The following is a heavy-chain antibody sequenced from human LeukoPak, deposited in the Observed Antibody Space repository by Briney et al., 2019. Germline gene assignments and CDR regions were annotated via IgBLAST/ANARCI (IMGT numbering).Heavy chain of an antibody. D-gene: IGHD2-2*01. CDR2: IRYDGSNK. J-gene: IGHJ4*02. Sequence: GGSLRLSCAASGFTFSSYGMHWVRQAPGKGLEWVAFIRYDGSNKYYADSVKGRFTISRDNSKNTLYLQMDSLRAEDTAVYYCAKDRVWGPAAFDYWGQGTLVTVSS. CDR1: GFTFSSYG. CDR3: AKDRVWGPAAFDY. V-gene: IGHV3-30*02.